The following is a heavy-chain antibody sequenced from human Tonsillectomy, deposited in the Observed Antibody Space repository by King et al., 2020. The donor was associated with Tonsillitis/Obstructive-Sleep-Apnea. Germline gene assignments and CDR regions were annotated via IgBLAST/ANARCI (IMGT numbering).Heavy chain of an antibody. V-gene: IGHV4-30-2*01. CDR2: IYHSGST. Sequence: QMQLQESGSGLVKPSQTLSLTCAVSGGSISSGGYSWSWIRQPPGKGLEWIGYIYHSGSTYYNPSLKSRVTISVDRSKNQFSLKLSSVTAADTAVYYCARVRKYCCGDCLGDWGQGTLVTVSS. CDR3: ARVRKYCCGDCLGD. CDR1: GGSISSGGYS. J-gene: IGHJ4*02. D-gene: IGHD2-21*02.